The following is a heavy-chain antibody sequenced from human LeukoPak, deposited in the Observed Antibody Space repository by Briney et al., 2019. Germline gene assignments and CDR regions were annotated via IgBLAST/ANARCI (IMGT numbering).Heavy chain of an antibody. J-gene: IGHJ4*02. CDR1: GGTFSSYA. CDR3: ARGRRWELWY. D-gene: IGHD1-26*01. CDR2: IIPIFGTA. Sequence: GSSVKVSCKASGGTFSSYAISWVRQAPGQGLEWIGGIIPIFGTANYAQKFQGRATITTDESTSTAYMELSSLRSEDTAVYYCARGRRWELWYWGQGTLVTVSS. V-gene: IGHV1-69*05.